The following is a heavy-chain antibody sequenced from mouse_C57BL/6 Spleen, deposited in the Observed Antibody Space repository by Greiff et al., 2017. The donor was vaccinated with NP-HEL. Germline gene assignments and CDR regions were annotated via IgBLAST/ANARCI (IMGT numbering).Heavy chain of an antibody. D-gene: IGHD2-12*01. J-gene: IGHJ3*01. CDR1: GYAFTNYL. V-gene: IGHV1-54*01. Sequence: QVQLQQSGAELVRPGTSVKVSCKASGYAFTNYLIEWVKQRPGQGLEWIGVINPGSGGTNYNEKFKGKATLTADKSSSTAYMQLSSLTSEDSAVYFCARAPYSEAYGGQGTLVTVSA. CDR2: INPGSGGT. CDR3: ARAPYSEAY.